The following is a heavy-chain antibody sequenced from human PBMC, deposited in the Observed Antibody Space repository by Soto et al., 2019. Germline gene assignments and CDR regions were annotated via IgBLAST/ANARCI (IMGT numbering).Heavy chain of an antibody. CDR2: IIPIFGTA. V-gene: IGHV1-69*06. CDR1: GGTFSSYA. J-gene: IGHJ5*02. Sequence: ASVKVSCKASGGTFSSYAISWVRQAPGQGLEWMGGIIPIFGTADYAQKFQGRVTITADKSTSTAYMELSSLRSEDTAVYYCARGPPPGIAARGDWFDPWGQGTLVTVSS. CDR3: ARGPPPGIAARGDWFDP. D-gene: IGHD6-25*01.